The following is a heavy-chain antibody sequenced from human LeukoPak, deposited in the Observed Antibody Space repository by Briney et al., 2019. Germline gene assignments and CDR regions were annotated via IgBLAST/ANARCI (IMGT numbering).Heavy chain of an antibody. Sequence: PGGSLRLSCAASGFIFSTYAMHWVRQARGKGLEWVAVISYDGSNKYYADSVKGQFTISRDNSKNTLYLQMNSLRAEDTAVYYCARPRGYSLADAFDIWGQETMVTVSS. D-gene: IGHD5-18*01. CDR3: ARPRGYSLADAFDI. CDR1: GFIFSTYA. CDR2: ISYDGSNK. J-gene: IGHJ3*02. V-gene: IGHV3-30*04.